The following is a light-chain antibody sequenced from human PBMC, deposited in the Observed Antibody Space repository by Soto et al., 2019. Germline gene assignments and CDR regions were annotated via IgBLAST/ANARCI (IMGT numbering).Light chain of an antibody. Sequence: DIQMTQSPSTLSASVGDRVTITCRASQSIGSWLAWYQHKPGKAPNLLIYQASNLESGVPSRFTASGSGTEFALVISSRQPEDFATYYCQQYNDRWTFGQGTKVEIK. J-gene: IGKJ1*01. CDR1: QSIGSW. CDR2: QAS. V-gene: IGKV1-5*03. CDR3: QQYNDRWT.